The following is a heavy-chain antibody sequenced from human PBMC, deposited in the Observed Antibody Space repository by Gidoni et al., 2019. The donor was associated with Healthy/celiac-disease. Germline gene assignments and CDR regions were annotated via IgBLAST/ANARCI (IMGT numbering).Heavy chain of an antibody. CDR3: AREGGIVGATPLDY. Sequence: EVQLVESGGGLVQPGGSLSLSCAASGFTVSSNYMSWVRQAPGKGLEWVSVIYSGGSTYYADSVKGRFTISRDNSKNTLYLQMNSLRAEDTAVYYCAREGGIVGATPLDYWGQGTLVTVSS. CDR2: IYSGGST. J-gene: IGHJ4*02. CDR1: GFTVSSNY. D-gene: IGHD1-26*01. V-gene: IGHV3-66*01.